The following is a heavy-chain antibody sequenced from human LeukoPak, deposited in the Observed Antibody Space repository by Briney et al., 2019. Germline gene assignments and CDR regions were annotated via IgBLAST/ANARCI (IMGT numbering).Heavy chain of an antibody. D-gene: IGHD3-10*01. Sequence: SETLSLTCAVYGGFFSDYYWTWIRQPPGKGLEWIGEINHSGSTNYNPSLKSRVTISVDTSKNQFSLKLSSVTAADTAVYYCARARVNYYGSGSYRWFDPWGQGTLVTVSS. J-gene: IGHJ5*02. CDR3: ARARVNYYGSGSYRWFDP. CDR2: INHSGST. CDR1: GGFFSDYY. V-gene: IGHV4-34*01.